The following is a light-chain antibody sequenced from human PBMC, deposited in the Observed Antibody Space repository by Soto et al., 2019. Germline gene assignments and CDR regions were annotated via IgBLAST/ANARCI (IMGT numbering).Light chain of an antibody. CDR1: ISDVGGYNY. CDR2: EVS. J-gene: IGLJ3*02. V-gene: IGLV2-14*01. Sequence: HSLLTQPSSVSGSPGQSITISCTGTISDVGGYNYVSWYQQHPGKAPKLMIYEVSNRPSGVSNRFSGSKSGNTASLTISGLQAEDEADYYCSSYTSSSTRVFGGGTKVTVL. CDR3: SSYTSSSTRV.